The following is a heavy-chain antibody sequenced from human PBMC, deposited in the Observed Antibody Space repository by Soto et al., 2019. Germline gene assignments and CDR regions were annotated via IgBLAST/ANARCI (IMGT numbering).Heavy chain of an antibody. V-gene: IGHV3-48*02. J-gene: IGHJ6*02. D-gene: IGHD3-3*01. Sequence: GGSLRLSCAASGFTFSHYSMNWVRQSPGKGLEWVSYISGSSSSIYYADSVKGRFTISRDNAKNSLYLQMNSLSDDDTAVYYCARLPGEIFAYFHYGMDVWGQGTTVTVSS. CDR1: GFTFSHYS. CDR2: ISGSSSSI. CDR3: ARLPGEIFAYFHYGMDV.